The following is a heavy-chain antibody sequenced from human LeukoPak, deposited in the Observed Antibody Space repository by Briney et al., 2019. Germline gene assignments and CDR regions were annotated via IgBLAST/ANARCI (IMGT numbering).Heavy chain of an antibody. CDR3: ARERADALDI. V-gene: IGHV3-73*01. CDR2: IRSKANSYAT. D-gene: IGHD6-25*01. CDR1: GFTFSGSA. Sequence: PGGSLRLSCAASGFTFSGSAMHWVRQASGKGLEWFGRIRSKANSYATAYAASVKGRFTISRDDSKNTAYLQMNSLRAEDTAVYYCARERADALDIWGPGTMVTVSS. J-gene: IGHJ3*02.